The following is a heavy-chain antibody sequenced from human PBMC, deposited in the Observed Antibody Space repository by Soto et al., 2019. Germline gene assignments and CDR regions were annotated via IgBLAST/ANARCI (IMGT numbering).Heavy chain of an antibody. CDR1: GGTFSSYA. J-gene: IGHJ6*02. V-gene: IGHV1-69*13. Sequence: SVKVSCKASGGTFSSYAINWVRQAPGQGLEWMGGIIPIFGTANYAQKFQGRLTITADESTSTAYMELSSLRSEDTAVYYCARVVVGATYYYYGMDVWGQGTTVTVSS. CDR2: IIPIFGTA. CDR3: ARVVVGATYYYYGMDV. D-gene: IGHD1-26*01.